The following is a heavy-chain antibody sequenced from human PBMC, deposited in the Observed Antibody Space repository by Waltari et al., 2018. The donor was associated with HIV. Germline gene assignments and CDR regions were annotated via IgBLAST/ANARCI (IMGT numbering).Heavy chain of an antibody. CDR3: ARLEIDNSGYYYDDH. Sequence: QLQLQESGPGLVKPSETLSLTCTVPGGSIRSSSYYWGWIRQPPGKGLEWIGNIYYSGSTYYSPSLKSRVTMSVDTSKNQFSLKLSSVTAADTAVYYCARLEIDNSGYYYDDHWGQGTLVTVSS. V-gene: IGHV4-39*01. D-gene: IGHD3-22*01. CDR1: GGSIRSSSYY. CDR2: IYYSGST. J-gene: IGHJ4*02.